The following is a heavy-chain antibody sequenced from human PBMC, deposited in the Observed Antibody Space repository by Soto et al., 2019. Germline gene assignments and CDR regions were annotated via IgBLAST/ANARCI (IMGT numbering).Heavy chain of an antibody. J-gene: IGHJ6*02. V-gene: IGHV3-53*04. CDR2: IYSGGST. CDR1: GLTVSSNY. D-gene: IGHD3-22*01. Sequence: GSLRLSCAASGLTVSSNYMSWVRQAPGKGLEWVSVIYSGGSTYYADSVKGRFTISRHNSKTTRYLQMNSLRAEDPAVYYCASLYYYDSSCFYYYYGLGVWGQGTTVTVSS. CDR3: ASLYYYDSSCFYYYYGLGV.